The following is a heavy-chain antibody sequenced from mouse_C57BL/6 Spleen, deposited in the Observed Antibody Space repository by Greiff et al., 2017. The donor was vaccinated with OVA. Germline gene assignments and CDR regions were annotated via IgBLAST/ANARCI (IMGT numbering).Heavy chain of an antibody. CDR1: GYAFSSSW. J-gene: IGHJ2*01. CDR2: IYPGDGDT. CDR3: ARGYYGSNYFDY. D-gene: IGHD1-1*01. V-gene: IGHV1-82*01. Sequence: VQGVESGPELVKPGASVKISCKASGYAFSSSWMNWVKQRPGKGLEWIGRIYPGDGDTNYIGKFKGKATLTADKSSSTAYMQLSSLTSEDSAVYFCARGYYGSNYFDYWGQGTTLTVSS.